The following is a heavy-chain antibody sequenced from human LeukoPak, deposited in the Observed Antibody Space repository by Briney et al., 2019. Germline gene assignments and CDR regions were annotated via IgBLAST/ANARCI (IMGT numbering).Heavy chain of an antibody. CDR2: ISDDGSNK. CDR3: AKDRYSSGWYSDFDC. Sequence: PRRSLRLSCAASGLTFSNYAMHWVRHAPGKGREWVAVISDDGSNKYYRDSVKGRFTISRDNSKDTVYLQMNSLRAEDTAVYYCAKDRYSSGWYSDFDCWGQGTLVTVSS. J-gene: IGHJ4*02. D-gene: IGHD6-19*01. V-gene: IGHV3-30*18. CDR1: GLTFSNYA.